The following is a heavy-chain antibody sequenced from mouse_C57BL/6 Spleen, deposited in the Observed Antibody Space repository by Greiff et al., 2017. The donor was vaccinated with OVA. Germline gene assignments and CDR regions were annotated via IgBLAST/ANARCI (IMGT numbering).Heavy chain of an antibody. J-gene: IGHJ1*03. V-gene: IGHV1-55*01. CDR1: GYTFTSYW. D-gene: IGHD1-1*01. CDR3: ARGGDYSYWYFDV. Sequence: QVHVKQPGAELVKPGASVKMSCKASGYTFTSYWITWVKQRPGQGLEWIGDIYPGSGSTNYNEKFKSKATLTVDTSSSTAYMQLSSLTSEDSAVYYCARGGDYSYWYFDVWGTGTTVTVSS. CDR2: IYPGSGST.